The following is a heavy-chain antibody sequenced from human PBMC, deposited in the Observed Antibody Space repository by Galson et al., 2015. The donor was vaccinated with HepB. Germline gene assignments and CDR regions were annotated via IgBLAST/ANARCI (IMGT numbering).Heavy chain of an antibody. CDR1: GYTFTSYN. D-gene: IGHD1-26*01. CDR2: INTGNGDI. J-gene: IGHJ4*02. V-gene: IGHV1-3*04. Sequence: SVKVSCKASGYTFTSYNMHWVRQAPGQSLEWMGWINTGNGDIKYNPSLRRRLTLSIDTSKKQFSLKLRSVTAADTAVYYCMRGPLKSGSLSVAAMGGDSWGQGTLVTVSS. CDR3: MRGPLKSGSLSVAAMGGDS.